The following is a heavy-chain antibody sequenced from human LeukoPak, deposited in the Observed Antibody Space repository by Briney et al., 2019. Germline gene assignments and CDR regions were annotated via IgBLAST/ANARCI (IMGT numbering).Heavy chain of an antibody. CDR3: ARHVGYYDTTGNFGDY. D-gene: IGHD3-22*01. Sequence: SETLSLTCTVSGGSVSSSSYYWGWIRQPPGKGLEWIVSMYYTGSTYYNPSLKSRVTISVDTSKNQFSLKLSSVTAADTAVYYCARHVGYYDTTGNFGDYWGQGTLVTVSS. CDR1: GGSVSSSSYY. J-gene: IGHJ4*02. V-gene: IGHV4-39*01. CDR2: MYYTGST.